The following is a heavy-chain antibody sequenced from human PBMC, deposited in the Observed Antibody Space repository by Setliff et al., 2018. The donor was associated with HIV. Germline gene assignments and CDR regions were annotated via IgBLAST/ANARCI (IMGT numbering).Heavy chain of an antibody. Sequence: PSETLSLTCSVSGGSISSSTYYWGWIRQPPGKGLEWIGDTFYTGNTYYNPSLKSRVAISVDTSENQFSLKLNSVTAADTAVYYCARRGRDGVLIVFATGFDPWGQGTLVTVSS. CDR3: ARRGRDGVLIVFATGFDP. V-gene: IGHV4-39*01. CDR1: GGSISSSTYY. CDR2: TFYTGNT. J-gene: IGHJ5*02. D-gene: IGHD2-8*01.